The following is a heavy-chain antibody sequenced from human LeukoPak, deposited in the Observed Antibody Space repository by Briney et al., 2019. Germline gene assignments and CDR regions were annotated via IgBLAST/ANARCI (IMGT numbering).Heavy chain of an antibody. D-gene: IGHD1-1*01. V-gene: IGHV3-21*01. Sequence: GESLKISCAASGFTFNAFTMNWVRQAPGKGLEWLSFIRPNSDYLYYTDSVKGRFTISRDNAKNTLYLQMNSLNAEDTGIYYCARDRDWNFDYWGQGTLVTVSS. CDR2: IRPNSDYL. J-gene: IGHJ4*02. CDR3: ARDRDWNFDY. CDR1: GFTFNAFT.